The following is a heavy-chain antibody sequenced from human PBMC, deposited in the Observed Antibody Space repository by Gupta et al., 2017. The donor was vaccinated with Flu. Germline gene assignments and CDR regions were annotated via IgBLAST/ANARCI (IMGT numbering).Heavy chain of an antibody. D-gene: IGHD6-19*01. CDR2: ISSSSSYI. J-gene: IGHJ4*02. Sequence: EVQLVESGGGLVKPGGSLRLSCAASGFTFSSYSMNWVRQAPGKGLEWVSSISSSSSYIYYADSVKGRFTISRDNAKNSLYLQMNSLRAEDTAVYYCARDLGIAVAGTSNDYWGQGTLVTVSS. CDR1: GFTFSSYS. CDR3: ARDLGIAVAGTSNDY. V-gene: IGHV3-21*01.